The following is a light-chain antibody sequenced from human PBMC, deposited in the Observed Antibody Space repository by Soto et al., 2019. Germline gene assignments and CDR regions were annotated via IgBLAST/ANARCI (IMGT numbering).Light chain of an antibody. J-gene: IGKJ1*01. V-gene: IGKV1-5*03. CDR2: KAS. CDR1: QNIGNW. Sequence: DLQMTQSPSTLSASVGDRVTITCRASQNIGNWLAWYQQKPGKAPKLLIYKASSLQSGVPSRFSGSGSGTEFTLTINSLQPDDFASYYCQQYNSYSGTFGQGTKV. CDR3: QQYNSYSGT.